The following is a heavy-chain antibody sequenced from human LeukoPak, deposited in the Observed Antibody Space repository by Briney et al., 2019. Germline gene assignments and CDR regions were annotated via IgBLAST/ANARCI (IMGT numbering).Heavy chain of an antibody. Sequence: GGSLRLSCAASGFTFSSYAMSWVRQAPGKGLEWVSAISRSGGSTYYADSVKGRFTIFRDNSKNTLYLQMNSLRAEDTAAYYCAKDLAHGIAVPGSPGPLGYWGQGTLVTVSS. CDR2: ISRSGGST. J-gene: IGHJ4*02. V-gene: IGHV3-23*01. D-gene: IGHD6-19*01. CDR3: AKDLAHGIAVPGSPGPLGY. CDR1: GFTFSSYA.